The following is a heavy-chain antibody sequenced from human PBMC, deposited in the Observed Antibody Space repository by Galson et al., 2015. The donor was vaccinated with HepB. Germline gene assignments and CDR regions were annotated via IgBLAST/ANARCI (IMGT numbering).Heavy chain of an antibody. Sequence: SLRLSCAASGFTFDDYAMHWVRQAPGKGLEWVSGISWNSGSIGYADSVKGRFTISRDNAKNSLYLQMNSLRAEDTALYYCAKHAVPENYGMDVWGQGTTVTVSS. CDR3: AKHAVPENYGMDV. CDR1: GFTFDDYA. D-gene: IGHD2-2*01. CDR2: ISWNSGSI. J-gene: IGHJ6*02. V-gene: IGHV3-9*01.